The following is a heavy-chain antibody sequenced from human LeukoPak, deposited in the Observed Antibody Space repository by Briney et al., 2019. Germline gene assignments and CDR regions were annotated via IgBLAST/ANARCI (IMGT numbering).Heavy chain of an antibody. J-gene: IGHJ5*02. CDR2: ISGSGGST. Sequence: GGSLRLSCAASGFTFSSYAMSWVRQAPGKGLEWVSAISGSGGSTYYADSVKGRFTISRDNSKNTLYLQMNSLRAEDTAVYYCAKLPTRIVGAPVWFDPWGQGTLVTVSS. V-gene: IGHV3-23*01. CDR1: GFTFSSYA. CDR3: AKLPTRIVGAPVWFDP. D-gene: IGHD1-26*01.